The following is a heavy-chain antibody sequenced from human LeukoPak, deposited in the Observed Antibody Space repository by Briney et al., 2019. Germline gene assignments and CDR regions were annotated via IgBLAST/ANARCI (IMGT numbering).Heavy chain of an antibody. Sequence: GGSLRVSCAASGFAFNSYAMTWVRQAPGKGLEWVSLTSATGAGTYYADSVKGRFSISRDNPKNTLYLQMNSLRAEDTAIYYCAKSTGNYAGGFDYWGQGTLVTVSS. J-gene: IGHJ4*02. CDR3: AKSTGNYAGGFDY. D-gene: IGHD1-7*01. CDR2: TSATGAGT. CDR1: GFAFNSYA. V-gene: IGHV3-23*01.